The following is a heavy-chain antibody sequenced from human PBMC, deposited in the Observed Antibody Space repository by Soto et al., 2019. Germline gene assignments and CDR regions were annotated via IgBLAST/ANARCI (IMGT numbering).Heavy chain of an antibody. V-gene: IGHV3-66*01. CDR2: IYVGGYT. J-gene: IGHJ5*01. CDR3: AVYALRHWFDS. D-gene: IGHD1-20*01. CDR1: GFTVSNNY. Sequence: ESGGDLVQPGGSLRLSCAASGFTVSNNYMTWVRQAPGKGLEWVSLIYVGGYTYYADSVKGRFTISRDNSKNTLYLQMNSLRGEDTAVYYCAVYALRHWFDSWGQGTLVTVSS.